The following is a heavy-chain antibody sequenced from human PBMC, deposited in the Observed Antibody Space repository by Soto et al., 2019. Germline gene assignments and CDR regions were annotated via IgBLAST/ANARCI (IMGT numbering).Heavy chain of an antibody. Sequence: PGGSLRLSCAASGFTFSSYAMHWVRQAPGKGLEYVSDITSNGGNTDYASSVKGRFTISRDNSKNTLYLQMGSLRAEDMAVYYCSIRIPFGYCMDVWCQGTTVTVS. CDR3: SIRIPFGYCMDV. J-gene: IGHJ6*02. D-gene: IGHD3-16*01. V-gene: IGHV3-64*01. CDR1: GFTFSSYA. CDR2: ITSNGGNT.